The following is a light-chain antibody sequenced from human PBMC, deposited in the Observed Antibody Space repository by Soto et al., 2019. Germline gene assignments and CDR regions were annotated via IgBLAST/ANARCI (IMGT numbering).Light chain of an antibody. CDR2: GND. J-gene: IGLJ1*01. V-gene: IGLV1-40*01. CDR3: QSYDKSLSGIYV. Sequence: QSVLTQPPSVSGAPGQRVTISCAGSSSNIGAGYNVHWYQHLPGRAPKLLIFGNDNRPSGVPDRFSASKSGSSASLAITVLQAEDEADYYCQSYDKSLSGIYVFGTGTKLTVL. CDR1: SSNIGAGYN.